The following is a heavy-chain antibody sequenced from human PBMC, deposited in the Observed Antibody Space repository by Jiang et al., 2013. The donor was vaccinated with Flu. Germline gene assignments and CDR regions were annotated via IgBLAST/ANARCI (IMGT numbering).Heavy chain of an antibody. Sequence: SGSELKKPGASVKVSCKASGYNFISYAMNWVRQALDKGLSGWDGSTPTLGTQRMPRVSQDGFVFSLDTSVSTAYLQISSLKAEDTAVYYCARLHYDFWSGYYTGDFQDYWGQGTLVTVSS. D-gene: IGHD3-3*01. V-gene: IGHV7-4-1*02. CDR1: GYNFISYA. CDR3: ARLHYDFWSGYYTGDFQDY. J-gene: IGHJ4*02. CDR2: STPTLGT.